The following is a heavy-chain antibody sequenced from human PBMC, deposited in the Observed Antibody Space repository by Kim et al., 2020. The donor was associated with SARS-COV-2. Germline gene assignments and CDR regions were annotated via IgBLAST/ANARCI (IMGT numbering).Heavy chain of an antibody. CDR2: IWYDGSNK. Sequence: GGSLRLSCAASGFTFSSYGMHWVRQAPGKGLEWVAVIWYDGSNKYYADSVKGRFTISRDNSKNTLYLQMNSLRAEDTAVYYCARGWWELLDAFDIWGQGTMVTVSS. D-gene: IGHD2-15*01. V-gene: IGHV3-33*01. CDR1: GFTFSSYG. CDR3: ARGWWELLDAFDI. J-gene: IGHJ3*02.